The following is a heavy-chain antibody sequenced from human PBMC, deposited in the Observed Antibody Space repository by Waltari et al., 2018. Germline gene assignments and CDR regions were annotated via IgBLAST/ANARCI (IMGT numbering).Heavy chain of an antibody. J-gene: IGHJ5*02. CDR3: TTGGDYSSSGEGWFDP. CDR2: MNPNSGNT. CDR1: GYIFTRYD. D-gene: IGHD6-6*01. Sequence: QVQLVQSGAAVKKPGASVKVSCQASGYIFTRYDINWVRPATGQGLEWMGWMNPNSGNTGYAQKFQGRVTMTMNTSISTAYMELSSLRSEDTAVYYCTTGGDYSSSGEGWFDPWGQGTLVSVSS. V-gene: IGHV1-8*01.